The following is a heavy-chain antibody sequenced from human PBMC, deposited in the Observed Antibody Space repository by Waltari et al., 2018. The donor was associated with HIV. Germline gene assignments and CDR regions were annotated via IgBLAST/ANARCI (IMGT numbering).Heavy chain of an antibody. V-gene: IGHV1-69*13. CDR2: IIHIFGTA. CDR1: GGTFSSYA. D-gene: IGHD1-26*01. CDR3: ARRGSGSYYSYYGMDV. Sequence: QVQLVQSGAEVKKPGSSVKVSCKASGGTFSSYAISWVRQAPGQGLEWMGGIIHIFGTANYAQKVQGRVTITADESTSTAYMELSSLRSEDTAVYYCARRGSGSYYSYYGMDVWGQGTTVTVSS. J-gene: IGHJ6*02.